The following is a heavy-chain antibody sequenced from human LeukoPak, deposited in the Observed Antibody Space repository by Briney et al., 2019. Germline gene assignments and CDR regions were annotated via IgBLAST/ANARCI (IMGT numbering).Heavy chain of an antibody. CDR2: IYYSENT. CDR3: ARISCNTLGCPTVYNWIDP. J-gene: IGHJ5*02. CDR1: GGSTSSKSYY. Sequence: SETLSLTCNFSGGSTSSKSYYWAWIRQPLGKGLEWIGSIYYSENTYYNPSLKGRVSIIADTAKNQFFLKLSSVTASDTAVYYCARISCNTLGCPTVYNWIDPRGQGILVTVSS. V-gene: IGHV4-39*01. D-gene: IGHD4-11*01.